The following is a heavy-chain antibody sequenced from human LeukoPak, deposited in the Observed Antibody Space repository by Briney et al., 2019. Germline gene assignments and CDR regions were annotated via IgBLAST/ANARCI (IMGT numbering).Heavy chain of an antibody. Sequence: GGSLRLSCAASGFTFSSYGMHWVRQAPGKGLEWVAFIRYDGSNKYYADSVKGRFTISRDNSKNTLYLQMSSLRAEDTAVYYCAKDQGATTGGGFDYWGQGTLVTVSS. D-gene: IGHD1-26*01. CDR1: GFTFSSYG. V-gene: IGHV3-30*02. CDR3: AKDQGATTGGGFDY. J-gene: IGHJ4*02. CDR2: IRYDGSNK.